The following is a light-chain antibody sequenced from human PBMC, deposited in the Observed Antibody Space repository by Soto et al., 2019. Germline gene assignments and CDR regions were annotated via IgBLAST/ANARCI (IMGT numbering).Light chain of an antibody. CDR2: EVS. V-gene: IGLV2-14*01. CDR3: SSYTSSTTWV. CDR1: SSDVGAYNY. J-gene: IGLJ3*02. Sequence: QSALTQPASVSGSPGPSITITCTGTSSDVGAYNYVSWYQQHPGKAPKLMIYEVSYQPSGVSDRFSGSRSGNTASLTISGHQAEDESDYYCSSYTSSTTWVSGGGTKLTVL.